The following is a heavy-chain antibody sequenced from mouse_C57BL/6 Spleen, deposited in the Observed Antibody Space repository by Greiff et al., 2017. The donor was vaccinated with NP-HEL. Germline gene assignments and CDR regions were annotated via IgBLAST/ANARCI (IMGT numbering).Heavy chain of an antibody. Sequence: QVQLQQSGAELVKPGASVKLSCKASGYTFTSYGISWVKQRTGQGLEWIGEIYPRSGNTYYNEKFKGKATLTADKSSSTAYMELRSLTSEDSAVYFCARPSRSSPYFDYWGQGTTLTVSS. CDR2: IYPRSGNT. D-gene: IGHD1-1*01. CDR3: ARPSRSSPYFDY. V-gene: IGHV1-81*01. J-gene: IGHJ2*01. CDR1: GYTFTSYG.